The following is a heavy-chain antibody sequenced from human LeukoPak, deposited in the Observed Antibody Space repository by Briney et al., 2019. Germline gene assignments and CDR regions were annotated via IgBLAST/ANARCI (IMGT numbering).Heavy chain of an antibody. CDR1: GFTFSSYG. D-gene: IGHD6-13*01. V-gene: IGHV3-23*01. J-gene: IGHJ5*02. Sequence: GGSLRLSCAASGFTFSSYGMSWVRQAPGKGLEWVSAISGSGGSTYYADSLKGRFTISRDNSKNTLYLQMNSLRAEDTAVYYCAHPTEYSSSWYGNWFDPWGQGTLVTVSS. CDR3: AHPTEYSSSWYGNWFDP. CDR2: ISGSGGST.